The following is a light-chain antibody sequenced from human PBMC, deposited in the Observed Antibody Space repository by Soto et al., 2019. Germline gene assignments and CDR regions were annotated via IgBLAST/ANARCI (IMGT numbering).Light chain of an antibody. CDR3: QQTYSTLSIT. CDR1: ESIARH. J-gene: IGKJ5*01. V-gene: IGKV1-39*01. CDR2: AAS. Sequence: DIQMTQSPSSRSASVGDRVAITCRASESIARHLNWYQQKPGKAPKLLIYAASSLQNGVPSRFRGGGSGTDFTLTICNLQPEDFATYYCQQTYSTLSITFGQGTRLEIK.